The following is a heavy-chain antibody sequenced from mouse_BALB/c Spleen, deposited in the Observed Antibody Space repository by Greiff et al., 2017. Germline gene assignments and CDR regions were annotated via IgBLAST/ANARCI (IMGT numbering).Heavy chain of an antibody. CDR1: GYTFTSYT. V-gene: IGHV1-4*01. Sequence: VQVVESGAELARPGASVKMSCKASGYTFTSYTMHWVKQRPGQGLEWIGYINPSSGYTKYNQKFKDKATLTADKSSSTAYMQLSSLTSEDSAVYYCARRRYGNYWYIDVWGAGTTVTVSS. J-gene: IGHJ1*01. CDR3: ARRRYGNYWYIDV. CDR2: INPSSGYT. D-gene: IGHD2-10*02.